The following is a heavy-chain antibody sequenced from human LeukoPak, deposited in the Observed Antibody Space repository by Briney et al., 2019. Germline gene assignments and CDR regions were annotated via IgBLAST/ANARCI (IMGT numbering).Heavy chain of an antibody. Sequence: SETLSLTCTVSGGSISSYYWSWIRQPPGKGLEWIGYIYYSGSTNYNPSLKSRVTISVDTSKNQFSLKLSSVTAADTAVYYCARDSLPLAAFDIWGQGTMVTVSS. J-gene: IGHJ3*02. CDR1: GGSISSYY. CDR2: IYYSGST. CDR3: ARDSLPLAAFDI. V-gene: IGHV4-59*01.